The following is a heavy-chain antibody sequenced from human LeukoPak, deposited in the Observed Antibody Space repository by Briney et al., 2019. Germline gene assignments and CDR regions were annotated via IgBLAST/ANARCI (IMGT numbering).Heavy chain of an antibody. CDR3: ARDGIAAREVAFDY. CDR1: GGTFSSYA. D-gene: IGHD6-6*01. Sequence: ASVKVSCKASGGTFSSYAISWVRQAPGQGLEWMGGIIPIFGTADYAQKFQGRVTITADESTSTAYMELSSLRSEDTAVYYCARDGIAAREVAFDYWGQGTLVTVSS. J-gene: IGHJ4*02. V-gene: IGHV1-69*13. CDR2: IIPIFGTA.